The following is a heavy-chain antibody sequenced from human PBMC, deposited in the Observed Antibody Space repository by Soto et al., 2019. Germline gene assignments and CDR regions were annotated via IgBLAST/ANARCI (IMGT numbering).Heavy chain of an antibody. Sequence: TSVEVSCKASGYTFTSYDINWVRQATGQGLEWMGWMNPNSGNTGYAQKFQGRVTMTRNTSISTAYMELSSLRSEDTAVYYCAIEGDIRHRFEIWCQATRSTDP. V-gene: IGHV1-8*01. CDR3: AIEGDIRHRFEIWCQATRSTDP. CDR2: MNPNSGNT. J-gene: IGHJ5*02. CDR1: GYTFTSYD. D-gene: IGHD2-8*02.